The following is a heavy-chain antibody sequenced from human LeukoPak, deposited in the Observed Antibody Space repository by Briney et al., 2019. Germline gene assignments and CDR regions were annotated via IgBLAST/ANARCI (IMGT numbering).Heavy chain of an antibody. CDR2: ISSSGSTI. CDR1: GFTFSSYE. Sequence: QPGGSLRLSCAASGFTFSSYEMNWVRQAPGKGLEWVSYISSSGSTIYYADSVKGRFTISRDNAKNSLYLQMNSLRAEGTAVYYCARSPLAIDYWGQGTLVTVSS. J-gene: IGHJ4*02. V-gene: IGHV3-48*03. CDR3: ARSPLAIDY.